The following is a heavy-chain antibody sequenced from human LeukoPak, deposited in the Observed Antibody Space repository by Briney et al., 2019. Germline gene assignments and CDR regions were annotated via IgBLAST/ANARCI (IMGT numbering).Heavy chain of an antibody. CDR1: GFTFDDYA. D-gene: IGHD3-3*01. V-gene: IGHV3-9*01. CDR3: ARGNYDFSSPMGPPYMDV. J-gene: IGHJ6*03. Sequence: PGGSLRLSCAASGFTFDDYAMHWVRQAPGKGLEWVSGISWNSGSIGYADSAKGRFTISRDNAKNSLYLQMNSLRSDDTAVYYCARGNYDFSSPMGPPYMDVWGKGTTVTVSS. CDR2: ISWNSGSI.